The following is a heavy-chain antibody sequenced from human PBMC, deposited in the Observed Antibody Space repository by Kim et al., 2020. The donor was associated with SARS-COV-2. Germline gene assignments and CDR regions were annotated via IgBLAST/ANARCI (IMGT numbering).Heavy chain of an antibody. CDR3: AALYDIHYYYYGMDV. J-gene: IGHJ6*02. V-gene: IGHV4-34*01. D-gene: IGHD3-9*01. CDR1: GGSFSGYY. CDR2: INHSGST. Sequence: SETLSLTCAVYGGSFSGYYWSWIRQPPGKGLEWIGEINHSGSTNYNPSLKSRVTISVDTSKNQFSLKLSSVTAADTAVYYCAALYDIHYYYYGMDVWGQGTTVTVSS.